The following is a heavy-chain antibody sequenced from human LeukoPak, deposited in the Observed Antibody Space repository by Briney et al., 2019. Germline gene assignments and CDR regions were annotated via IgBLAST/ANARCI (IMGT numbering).Heavy chain of an antibody. D-gene: IGHD6-13*01. J-gene: IGHJ4*02. V-gene: IGHV3-33*01. CDR1: GFTFSTYG. Sequence: GGSLRLSCAASGFTFSTYGMHWVRQAPGKGLEWVAVIWYDGNNKYYTDSVKGRFTISRDNSKNTLYLQMNSLRAEDTAVYYCARDPFEGAAAGLFDYWGQGALVTVSS. CDR2: IWYDGNNK. CDR3: ARDPFEGAAAGLFDY.